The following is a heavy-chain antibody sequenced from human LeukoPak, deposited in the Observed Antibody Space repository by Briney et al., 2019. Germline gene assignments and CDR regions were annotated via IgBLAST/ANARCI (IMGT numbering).Heavy chain of an antibody. J-gene: IGHJ4*02. CDR1: GFTFSSYA. V-gene: IGHV3-23*01. CDR3: AKEGWFGEFEY. Sequence: GGSLRLSCAAPGFTFSSYAMSWVRQAPGKGLEWVSVITGSGGSTYYADSVKGRFTISRDNSKNTLYLQMNSLRAEDTAVYYCAKEGWFGEFEYWGQGTLVTVSS. CDR2: ITGSGGST. D-gene: IGHD3-10*01.